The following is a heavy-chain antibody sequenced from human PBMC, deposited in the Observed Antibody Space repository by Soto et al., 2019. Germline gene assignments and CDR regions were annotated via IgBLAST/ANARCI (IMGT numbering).Heavy chain of an antibody. V-gene: IGHV3-74*01. CDR3: ARVPYCSSTSCYSYFDY. CDR2: ISNDGSST. D-gene: IGHD2-2*01. CDR1: GFTFSSYW. Sequence: EMQLVESGGGLVQPGGSLRLSCAASGFTFSSYWRHWVRQAPGKGLVWVSRISNDGSSTSYADSVKGRFTISRDNAENTLFLQVNSLRAEDTAVYYCARVPYCSSTSCYSYFDYWGQGTLVTVSS. J-gene: IGHJ4*02.